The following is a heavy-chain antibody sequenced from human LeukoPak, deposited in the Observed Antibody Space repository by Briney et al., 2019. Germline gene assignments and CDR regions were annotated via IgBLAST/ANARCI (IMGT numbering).Heavy chain of an antibody. J-gene: IGHJ5*02. V-gene: IGHV1-69*05. CDR3: ARGGDLVVVPAAIRDWFDP. CDR2: IIPIFGTA. D-gene: IGHD2-2*01. CDR1: GGTFSSYA. Sequence: SVKLSCKASGGTFSSYAISWVRQAPGQGLEWMGGIIPIFGTANYAQKFQGRVTITTDESTSTAYMELSSLRSEDTAVYYCARGGDLVVVPAAIRDWFDPWGQGTLVTVSS.